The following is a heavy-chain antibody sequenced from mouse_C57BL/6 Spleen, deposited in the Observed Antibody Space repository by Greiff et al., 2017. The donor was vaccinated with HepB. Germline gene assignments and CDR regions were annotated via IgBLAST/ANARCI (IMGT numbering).Heavy chain of an antibody. J-gene: IGHJ4*01. Sequence: QLQQPGAELVKPGASVKMSCKASGYTFTSYWITWVKQRPGQGLEWIGDIYPGSGSTNYNEKFKSKATLTVDTSSSTAYMQLSSLTSEDSAVYYCARSPDGYYGAMDYWGQGTSVTVSS. D-gene: IGHD2-3*01. CDR3: ARSPDGYYGAMDY. CDR1: GYTFTSYW. V-gene: IGHV1-55*01. CDR2: IYPGSGST.